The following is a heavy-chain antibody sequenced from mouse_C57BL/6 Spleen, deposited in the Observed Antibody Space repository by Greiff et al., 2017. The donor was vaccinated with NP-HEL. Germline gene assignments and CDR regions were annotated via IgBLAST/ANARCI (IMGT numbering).Heavy chain of an antibody. CDR2: IRLKSDNYAT. V-gene: IGHV6-3*01. CDR1: GFTFSNYW. Sequence: EVKVEESGGGLVQPGGSMKLSCVASGFTFSNYWMNWVRQSPEKGLEWVAQIRLKSDNYATHYAESVKGRFTISSDDSKSSVYLQMNNLRAEDTVIYYCTGDPDYYAMDYWGQGTSVTVSS. CDR3: TGDPDYYAMDY. J-gene: IGHJ4*01.